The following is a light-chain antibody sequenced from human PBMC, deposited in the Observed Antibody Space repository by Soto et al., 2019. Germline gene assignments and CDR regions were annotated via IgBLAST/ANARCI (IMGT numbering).Light chain of an antibody. CDR1: QGISSY. CDR3: QQLNSYPLT. J-gene: IGKJ4*01. Sequence: IHVTQSPSSLSASVWDSVTITCRASQGISSYLAWYQQKPGKAPTLLIYGASTLQGGVPSRFSGSRSGTEFTLTISSLQPEDLATYSCQQLNSYPLTFGGGTKVDIK. V-gene: IGKV1-9*01. CDR2: GAS.